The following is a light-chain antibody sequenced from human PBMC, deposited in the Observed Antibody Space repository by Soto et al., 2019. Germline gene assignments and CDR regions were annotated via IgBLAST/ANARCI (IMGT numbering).Light chain of an antibody. CDR2: EGT. CDR3: SSYAGDSTLV. V-gene: IGLV2-23*01. Sequence: QLVLTQPASVSGSPGQSITISCTGTSSDVGSYNLVSWYQQHPDKAPKLMIYEGTKRPSGVSNRFSGSKSGNTASLTISGLQAEDEADYYCSSYAGDSTLVFGGGTKLTVL. J-gene: IGLJ2*01. CDR1: SSDVGSYNL.